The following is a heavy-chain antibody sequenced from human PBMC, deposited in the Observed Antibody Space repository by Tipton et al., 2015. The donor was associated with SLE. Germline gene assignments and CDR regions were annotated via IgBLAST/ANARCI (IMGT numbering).Heavy chain of an antibody. D-gene: IGHD2-21*01. Sequence: GLVKPSETLSLKCTVSGGSISSSNYYWGWIRQPPGKGLEWIGTIYYTGSTHYNPSLESRITISVDTSKNHFSLKMSSVTAADTAVYYCAKVRYCGGDCYPTPNYSSFYAMDVWGQGTTVIVSS. CDR3: AKVRYCGGDCYPTPNYSSFYAMDV. CDR1: GGSISSSNYY. CDR2: IYYTGST. V-gene: IGHV4-39*07. J-gene: IGHJ6*02.